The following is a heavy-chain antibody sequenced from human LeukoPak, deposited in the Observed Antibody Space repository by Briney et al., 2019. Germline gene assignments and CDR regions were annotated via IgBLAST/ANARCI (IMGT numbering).Heavy chain of an antibody. CDR1: GGSIRSDY. CDR2: ISSSSSTI. J-gene: IGHJ4*02. D-gene: IGHD2-2*01. CDR3: ARDGPYCTSTNCYFDY. Sequence: ETLSLTCSVSGGSIRSDYWSWLRQPPGKGLEWVSYISSSSSTIYYADSVKGRFTISRDNAKNSLFLQMNSLRAEDTAVYYCARDGPYCTSTNCYFDYWGQGTLVTVSS. V-gene: IGHV3-48*04.